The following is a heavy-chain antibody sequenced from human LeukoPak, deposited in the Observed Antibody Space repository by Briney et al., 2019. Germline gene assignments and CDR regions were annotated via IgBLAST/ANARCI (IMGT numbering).Heavy chain of an antibody. J-gene: IGHJ5*02. CDR3: ATQATSGWHFS. V-gene: IGHV1-2*02. CDR1: GYTFTGYY. D-gene: IGHD6-19*01. Sequence: ASVKVSCKASGYTFTGYYMHWVRQAPGQGPEWMGWINPNSGGTNYAQKFQGRVTMTRDASLSTVYMELSRLRSDDTAVYYCATQATSGWHFSWGQGTLVTVSS. CDR2: INPNSGGT.